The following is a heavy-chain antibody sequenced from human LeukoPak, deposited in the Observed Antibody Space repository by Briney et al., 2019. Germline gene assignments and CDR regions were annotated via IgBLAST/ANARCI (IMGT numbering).Heavy chain of an antibody. V-gene: IGHV4-4*07. CDR1: GGSISSYY. CDR3: AREYYYGSGSPSDYYYGMDV. D-gene: IGHD3-10*01. Sequence: SETLSLTCTVSGGSISSYYWSWIRQPAGKGLEWIGRIYTSGSTNYNPSLKSRVTMSVDTSKNQFSLKLSSVTAADTAVYYCAREYYYGSGSPSDYYYGMDVWGQGTTVTVSS. CDR2: IYTSGST. J-gene: IGHJ6*02.